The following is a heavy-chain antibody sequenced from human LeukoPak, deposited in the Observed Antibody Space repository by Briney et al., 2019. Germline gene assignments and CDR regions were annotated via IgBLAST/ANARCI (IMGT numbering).Heavy chain of an antibody. CDR1: GGSISSGGYY. Sequence: PSETLSLTCTVSGGSISSGGYYWSWIRQHPGKGLEWIGYIYYSGGTYYNPSLKSRVTISVDTSKNQFSLKMSSVTAADTAVYYCARLREYDFWSGYYLDYGMDVWGQGTTVTVSS. V-gene: IGHV4-31*03. J-gene: IGHJ6*02. D-gene: IGHD3-3*01. CDR3: ARLREYDFWSGYYLDYGMDV. CDR2: IYYSGGT.